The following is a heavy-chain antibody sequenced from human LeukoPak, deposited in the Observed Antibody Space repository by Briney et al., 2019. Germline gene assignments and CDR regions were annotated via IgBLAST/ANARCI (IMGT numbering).Heavy chain of an antibody. J-gene: IGHJ4*02. D-gene: IGHD2-2*01. V-gene: IGHV3-33*08. CDR1: GFTFSSYG. CDR2: IWFDGSNK. Sequence: GRSLRLSCAASGFTFSSYGMHWVRQAPGKGLEWVAIIWFDGSNKYFADSVKGRFTVSRDNSKNTVYLQMNSLRAEDTAAYYCARDKGTRSLDYWGQGTLVTVSS. CDR3: ARDKGTRSLDY.